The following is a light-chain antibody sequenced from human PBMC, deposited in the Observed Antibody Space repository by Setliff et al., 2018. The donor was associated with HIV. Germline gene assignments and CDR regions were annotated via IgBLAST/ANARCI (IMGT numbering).Light chain of an antibody. CDR3: SSYGGSNNWV. V-gene: IGLV2-8*01. CDR2: EVS. J-gene: IGLJ3*02. Sequence: QSVLTQPPSASGSPGQAIAISCTGTSSDVGSYNYVSWYQQYPGKDPELIIFEVSKRPSGIPDRFSGSKSGNTASLTVSGLQAEDEADYYCSSYGGSNNWVFGGGTKVTVL. CDR1: SSDVGSYNY.